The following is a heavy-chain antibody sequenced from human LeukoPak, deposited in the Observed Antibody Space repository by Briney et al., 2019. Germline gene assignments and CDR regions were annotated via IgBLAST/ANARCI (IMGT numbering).Heavy chain of an antibody. V-gene: IGHV3-23*01. CDR2: ISGGGGST. D-gene: IGHD6-13*01. Sequence: GGSLRLSCVGSGFTFARHALTWVRQAPGKGLEWVSTISGGGGSTHYADSVKGRFTISRDNSKDTVSLQMNNLRAEDTAIYYCAREGGSCTSNSCSDYFDYWGQGTLVTVSS. CDR3: AREGGSCTSNSCSDYFDY. J-gene: IGHJ4*02. CDR1: GFTFARHA.